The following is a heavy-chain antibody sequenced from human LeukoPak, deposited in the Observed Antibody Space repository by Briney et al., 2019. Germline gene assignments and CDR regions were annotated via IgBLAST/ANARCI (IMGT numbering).Heavy chain of an antibody. CDR2: INPNSGGT. CDR1: GYTFTSYD. D-gene: IGHD6-19*01. V-gene: IGHV1-2*02. J-gene: IGHJ4*02. Sequence: ASVKVSCKASGYTFTSYDINWVRQAPGQGLEWMGWINPNSGGTNYAQKFQGRVTMTRDTSISTAYMELSRLRSDDTAVYYCARDSSGWLGPDYWGQGTLVTVSS. CDR3: ARDSSGWLGPDY.